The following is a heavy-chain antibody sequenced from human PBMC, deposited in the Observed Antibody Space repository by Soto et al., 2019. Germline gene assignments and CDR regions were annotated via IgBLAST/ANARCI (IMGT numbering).Heavy chain of an antibody. CDR3: ARGDSGSYFWLGAFDI. CDR1: GGSISSYY. CDR2: IYYSGST. D-gene: IGHD1-26*01. V-gene: IGHV4-59*01. Sequence: SETLSLTCTVSGGSISSYYWSWIRQPPGKGLEWIGYIYYSGSTNYNPSLKSRVTISVDTSKNQFSLKLSSVTAADTAVYYCARGDSGSYFWLGAFDIWGQGTMVTVSS. J-gene: IGHJ3*02.